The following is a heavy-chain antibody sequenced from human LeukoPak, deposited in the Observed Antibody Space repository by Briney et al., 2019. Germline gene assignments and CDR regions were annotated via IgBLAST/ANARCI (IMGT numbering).Heavy chain of an antibody. CDR1: GFTFSDYY. D-gene: IGHD3-22*01. J-gene: IGHJ4*02. Sequence: GGSLRLFWAPSGFTFSDYYTRWIRQPPGDGLEWVSYISSSVSTIYHADSVKGRFTISRDNAKNSLYLQMNSLRAEDTAVYYCARDLHYDSSGPYSGYWGQGTLVTVSS. V-gene: IGHV3-11*01. CDR2: ISSSVSTI. CDR3: ARDLHYDSSGPYSGY.